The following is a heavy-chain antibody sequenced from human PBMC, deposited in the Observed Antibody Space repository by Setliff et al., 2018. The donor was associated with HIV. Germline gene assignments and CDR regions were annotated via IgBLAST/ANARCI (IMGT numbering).Heavy chain of an antibody. CDR3: ARGRGLYSSGYFIDY. D-gene: IGHD6-19*01. V-gene: IGHV1-3*01. CDR2: INAGNGNT. CDR1: GYSLTSYS. Sequence: GASVKVSCKASGYSLTSYSINWVRQAPGQRLEWMGWINAGNGNTKYSQKFQGRVTITRDTSASTAYMELSSLRSEDTAVYYCARGRGLYSSGYFIDYWGQGTLVTVSS. J-gene: IGHJ4*02.